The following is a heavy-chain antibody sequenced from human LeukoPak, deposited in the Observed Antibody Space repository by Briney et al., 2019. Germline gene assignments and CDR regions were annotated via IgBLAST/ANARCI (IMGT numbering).Heavy chain of an antibody. CDR2: IYTSGST. D-gene: IGHD3-3*01. Sequence: PSETLSLTCTVSGGSISSYYWSWIRQPAGKGLEWIGRIYTSGSTNYNPSLKSRVTMSVDTSKNQFSLKLSSVTAADTAVYYCARDSDSMGTIFGVVPGAFDIWGQGTMVTVSS. CDR1: GGSISSYY. CDR3: ARDSDSMGTIFGVVPGAFDI. J-gene: IGHJ3*02. V-gene: IGHV4-4*07.